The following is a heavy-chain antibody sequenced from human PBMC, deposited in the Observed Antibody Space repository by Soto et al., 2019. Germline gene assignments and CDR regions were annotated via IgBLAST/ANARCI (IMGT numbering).Heavy chain of an antibody. CDR3: ARESEAVTSDFDD. J-gene: IGHJ4*02. CDR1: GFTFTRYS. Sequence: LRLSCAASGFTFTRYSMNWVRQAPGKGLEWVSSISSTTNYIYYGDSMKGRFTISRDNAKNSLYLEMNSLRGEDTAVYYCARESEAVTSDFDDWGQGTLVTVSS. V-gene: IGHV3-21*06. CDR2: ISSTTNYI.